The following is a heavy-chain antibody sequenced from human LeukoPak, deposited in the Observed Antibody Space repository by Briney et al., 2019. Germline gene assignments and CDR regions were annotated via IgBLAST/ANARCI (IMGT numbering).Heavy chain of an antibody. CDR1: GGSFSGYY. J-gene: IGHJ4*02. CDR3: VRARVKRKY. CDR2: INHSGDT. Sequence: PSETLSLTCAVYGGSFSGYYWTWIRQPPGKGLEWIGEINHSGDTNYNPSLKSRVTISVDTSKNQFSLKLSSVTAADTAVYYCVRARVKRKYWGQGTLVTVSS. V-gene: IGHV4-34*01. D-gene: IGHD2/OR15-2a*01.